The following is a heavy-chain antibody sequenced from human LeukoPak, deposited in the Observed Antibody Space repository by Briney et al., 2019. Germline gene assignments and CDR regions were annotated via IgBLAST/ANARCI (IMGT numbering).Heavy chain of an antibody. Sequence: SEALSLTCTVSGGSINNYYWSWIRQPPGKGLEWIGYIYYSGSTNYNPSLKSRVTISVDTSKNQFSLKLSSVTAADTAVYYCARDRRDKEYQLPLGGSYYYYYYMDVWGKGTTVTVSS. CDR2: IYYSGST. V-gene: IGHV4-59*01. CDR1: GGSINNYY. J-gene: IGHJ6*03. CDR3: ARDRRDKEYQLPLGGSYYYYYYMDV. D-gene: IGHD2-2*01.